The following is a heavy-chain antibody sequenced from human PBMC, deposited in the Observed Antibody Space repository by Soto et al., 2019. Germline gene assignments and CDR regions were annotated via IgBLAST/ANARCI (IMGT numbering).Heavy chain of an antibody. Sequence: GGSLRLSCAASGFTFSSYGMHWVRQALGKGLEWVAVISYDGSNKYYADSVKGRFTISRDNSKNTLYLQMNSLRAEDTAVYYCAKTVNDPHYYYYGMDVWGQGTTVTVSS. CDR3: AKTVNDPHYYYYGMDV. V-gene: IGHV3-30*18. J-gene: IGHJ6*02. CDR1: GFTFSSYG. D-gene: IGHD2-8*01. CDR2: ISYDGSNK.